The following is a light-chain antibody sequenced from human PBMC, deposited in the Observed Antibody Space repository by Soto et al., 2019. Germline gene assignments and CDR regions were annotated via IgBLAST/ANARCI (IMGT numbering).Light chain of an antibody. Sequence: EIVLTQSPGSLSLSPRERATLSCRASQSVTSSHLAWYQQKPGQAPRRLIYGASRRATGIPDRFSGSGSGTDFTLTISRLEPEDSAMYYCQQYGSSTYTFGQGTMVEIK. V-gene: IGKV3-20*01. CDR1: QSVTSSH. J-gene: IGKJ2*01. CDR2: GAS. CDR3: QQYGSSTYT.